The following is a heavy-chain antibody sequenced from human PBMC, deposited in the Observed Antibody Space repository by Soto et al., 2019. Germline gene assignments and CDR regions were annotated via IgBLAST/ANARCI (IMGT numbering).Heavy chain of an antibody. V-gene: IGHV4-31*03. CDR3: ARDADYGGSRGGMDV. Sequence: QVRLEESGPGLVKPSETLSLICSVSGGSVNNANYFWNWIRHHPEHGLEWIGYIYYGGSTSYNPSLTTRVALSIDTTKNKFSLRLNSVTVADMDFYFCARDADYGGSRGGMDVWGRGTTVTVSS. CDR1: GGSVNNANYF. J-gene: IGHJ6*02. D-gene: IGHD4-17*01. CDR2: IYYGGST.